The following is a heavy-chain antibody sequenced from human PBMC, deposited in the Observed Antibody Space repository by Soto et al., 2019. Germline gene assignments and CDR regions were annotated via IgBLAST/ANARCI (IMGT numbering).Heavy chain of an antibody. D-gene: IGHD5-12*01. J-gene: IGHJ6*03. CDR3: ARSTIHYYYYYYMDV. CDR1: GFTFSSYS. V-gene: IGHV3-48*01. CDR2: ISSSSSTI. Sequence: EVQLVESGGGLVQPGGSLRLSCAASGFTFSSYSMNWVRQAPGKGLEWVSYISSSSSTIYYADSVKGRFTISRDNAKNSLYLQMNSLRAEDTAVYYCARSTIHYYYYYYMDVWGKGTTVTVSS.